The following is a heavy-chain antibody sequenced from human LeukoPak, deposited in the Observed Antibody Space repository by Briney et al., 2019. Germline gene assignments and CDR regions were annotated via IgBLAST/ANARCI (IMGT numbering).Heavy chain of an antibody. Sequence: GGSLRLSCAASGFTFDDYAMHWVRQAPGKGLEWVSGISWSSGSIGYADSVKGRFTISRDNAKNSLYLRMNSLRAEDTALYYCAKDRGSGWSSYFDYWGQGTLVTVSS. V-gene: IGHV3-9*01. J-gene: IGHJ4*02. CDR2: ISWSSGSI. CDR1: GFTFDDYA. D-gene: IGHD6-19*01. CDR3: AKDRGSGWSSYFDY.